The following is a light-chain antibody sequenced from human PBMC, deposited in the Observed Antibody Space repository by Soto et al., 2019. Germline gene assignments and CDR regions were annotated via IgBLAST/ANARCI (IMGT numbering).Light chain of an antibody. Sequence: EIVLTQSPDTLSLSPGDSATLSCRASQSVTNNYLAWYQQMPGRAPRLLIYGASNRATGVPDRFIGSGSGTDFTFSISRLEPEDFAVFYCQQYHDSITFGQGTRLEI. CDR1: QSVTNNY. J-gene: IGKJ5*01. CDR3: QQYHDSIT. CDR2: GAS. V-gene: IGKV3-20*01.